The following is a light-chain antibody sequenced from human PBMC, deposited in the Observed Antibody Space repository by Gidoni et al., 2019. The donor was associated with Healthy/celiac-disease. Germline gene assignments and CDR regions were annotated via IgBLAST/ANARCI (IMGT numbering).Light chain of an antibody. CDR3: QQFNNYPL. J-gene: IGKJ2*01. CDR1: QGISSA. CDR2: DAS. V-gene: IGKV1D-13*01. Sequence: AIQLTHSPSSLSASVGDRVTITCRASQGISSALAWYQQKPGKAPKLLIYDASSLESGVPSRFRGSGSGTDFTLTISSLQPEDFATYYCQQFNNYPLFGQGTKLEIK.